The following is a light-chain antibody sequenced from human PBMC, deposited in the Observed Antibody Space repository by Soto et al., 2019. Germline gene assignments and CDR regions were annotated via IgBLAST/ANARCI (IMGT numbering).Light chain of an antibody. CDR1: QSISSW. Sequence: DIQMTQSPSTLSASVGDRVTITCRASQSISSWLAWYQQKPGKAPKLLIYKASILESGVPSRFSGSGSGTEFTLTISSLQPDEIATYYCNQSFTFGPGTKVDIQ. J-gene: IGKJ3*01. CDR3: NQSFT. CDR2: KAS. V-gene: IGKV1-5*03.